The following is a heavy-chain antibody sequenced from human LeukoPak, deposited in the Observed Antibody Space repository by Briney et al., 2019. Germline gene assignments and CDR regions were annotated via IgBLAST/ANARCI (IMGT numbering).Heavy chain of an antibody. CDR2: ISAYNGNT. CDR3: ARALGYDFWSGLYYYYGMDV. CDR1: GYTFTSYG. J-gene: IGHJ6*02. Sequence: ASVKVSCKASGYTFTSYGISWVRQAPGQGLEWMGWISAYNGNTNYVQKLQGRVTMTTDTSTSTAYMELRSLRSDDTAVYYCARALGYDFWSGLYYYYGMDVWGQGTTVTVSS. D-gene: IGHD3-3*01. V-gene: IGHV1-18*01.